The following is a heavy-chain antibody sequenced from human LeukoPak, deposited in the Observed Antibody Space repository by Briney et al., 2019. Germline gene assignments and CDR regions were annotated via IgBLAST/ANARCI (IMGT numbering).Heavy chain of an antibody. CDR2: ISSSGSTI. CDR3: AKQGVVPAALGGAFDI. Sequence: GGSLRLSCAASGFTFSDYYMSWIRQAPGKGLEWVSYISSSGSTIYYADSVKGRFTISRDNAKNSLYLQMNSLRAEDTAVYYCAKQGVVPAALGGAFDIWGQGTMVTVSS. V-gene: IGHV3-11*01. D-gene: IGHD2-2*01. J-gene: IGHJ3*02. CDR1: GFTFSDYY.